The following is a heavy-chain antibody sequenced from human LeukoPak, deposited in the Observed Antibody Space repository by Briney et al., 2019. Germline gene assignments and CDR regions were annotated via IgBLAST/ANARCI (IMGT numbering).Heavy chain of an antibody. Sequence: GGSLRLSCAASGFTFNTYGMHWARQAPGKGLEWVAFIRFDGSTDYYADSVKGRFTISRDNSKNTLYLQMGSLRAEDMAVYYCAGRYYDILTGYTPPLLWGQGTLVTVSS. V-gene: IGHV3-30*02. CDR1: GFTFNTYG. CDR2: IRFDGSTD. J-gene: IGHJ4*02. CDR3: AGRYYDILTGYTPPLL. D-gene: IGHD3-9*01.